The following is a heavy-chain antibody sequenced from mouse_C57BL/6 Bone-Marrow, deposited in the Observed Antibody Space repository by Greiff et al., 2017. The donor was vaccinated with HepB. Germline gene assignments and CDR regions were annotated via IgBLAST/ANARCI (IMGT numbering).Heavy chain of an antibody. Sequence: VQLQESGAELVRPGASVTLSCKASGYTFTDYEMHWVKQTPVHGLEWIGAIDPETGGTAYNQKFKGKAILTADKSSSTAYMELRSLTSEDSAVYYCTNSYGSSYWYFDVWGTGTTVTVSS. CDR3: TNSYGSSYWYFDV. CDR1: GYTFTDYE. CDR2: IDPETGGT. V-gene: IGHV1-15*01. D-gene: IGHD1-1*01. J-gene: IGHJ1*03.